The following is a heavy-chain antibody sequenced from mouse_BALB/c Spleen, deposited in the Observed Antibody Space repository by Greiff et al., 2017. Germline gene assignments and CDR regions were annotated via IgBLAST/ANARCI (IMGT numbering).Heavy chain of an antibody. Sequence: EVKLMESGPGLVKPSQSLSLTCSVTGYSITSGYYWNWIRQFPGNKLEWMGYISYDGSNNYNPSLKNRISITRDTSKNQFFLKLNSVTTEDTATYYCAMAYYGNSWFAYWGQGTLVTVSA. J-gene: IGHJ3*01. CDR3: AMAYYGNSWFAY. CDR1: GYSITSGYY. CDR2: ISYDGSN. D-gene: IGHD2-10*01. V-gene: IGHV3-6*02.